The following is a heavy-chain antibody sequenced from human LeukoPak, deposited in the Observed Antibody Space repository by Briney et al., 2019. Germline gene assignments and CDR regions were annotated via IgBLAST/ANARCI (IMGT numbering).Heavy chain of an antibody. V-gene: IGHV1-18*01. CDR1: GYTFTSYG. D-gene: IGHD1-1*01. Sequence: ASVKVSCKASGYTFTSYGISWVRQAPGQGLEWMGWISAYNGNTNYAQKLQGRVTMTTDTSTSTAYMELRSLRSDDTAVYYCARDFYLERVEDYYYGVDVWGQGTTVTVSS. CDR2: ISAYNGNT. J-gene: IGHJ6*02. CDR3: ARDFYLERVEDYYYGVDV.